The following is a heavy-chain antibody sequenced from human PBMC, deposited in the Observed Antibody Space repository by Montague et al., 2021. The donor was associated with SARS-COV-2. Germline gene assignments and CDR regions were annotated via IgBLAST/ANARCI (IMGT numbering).Heavy chain of an antibody. CDR1: GFPFNTYT. D-gene: IGHD3-16*01. Sequence: SLRLSCAASGFPFNTYTMTWVRQAPGKGLEWVSSIFGSGAGTYYADSVQGRVTISRDNSKNTLYLQLHSLRADDTAVYYCAKNGGSGFLVHWYFDLWGRGTPVAVSS. J-gene: IGHJ2*01. V-gene: IGHV3-23*01. CDR2: IFGSGAGT. CDR3: AKNGGSGFLVHWYFDL.